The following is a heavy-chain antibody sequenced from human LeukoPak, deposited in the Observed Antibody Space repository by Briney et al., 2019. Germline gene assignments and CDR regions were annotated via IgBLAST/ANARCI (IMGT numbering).Heavy chain of an antibody. Sequence: SETLSLTCTVSGGSISSSSYYWGWIRQPPGKGLEWIGSIYYSGSTYYNPSLKSRVTISVDTSKNQFSLKLSSVTAADTAVYYCARGTSLRYFDWLLSDNWFDPWGQGTLVTVSS. V-gene: IGHV4-39*07. CDR2: IYYSGST. CDR3: ARGTSLRYFDWLLSDNWFDP. J-gene: IGHJ5*02. CDR1: GGSISSSSYY. D-gene: IGHD3-9*01.